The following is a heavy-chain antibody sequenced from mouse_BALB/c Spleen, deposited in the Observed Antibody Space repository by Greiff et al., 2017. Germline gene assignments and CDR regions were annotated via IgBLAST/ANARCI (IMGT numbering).Heavy chain of an antibody. D-gene: IGHD2-14*01. CDR1: GFNIKDYY. J-gene: IGHJ4*01. V-gene: IGHV14-4*02. CDR3: IRYYRYDVDYAMDY. CDR2: IDPENGDT. Sequence: EVKLVESGAELVRSGASVKLSCTASGFNIKDYYMHWVKQRPEQGLEWIGWIDPENGDTEYAPKFQGKATMTADTSSNTAYLQLSSLTSEDTAVYYGIRYYRYDVDYAMDYWGQGTSVTVSS.